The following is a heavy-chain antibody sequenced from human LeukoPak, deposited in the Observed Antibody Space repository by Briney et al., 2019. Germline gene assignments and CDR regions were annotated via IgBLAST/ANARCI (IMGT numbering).Heavy chain of an antibody. Sequence: ASVKVSCKASGYTFTSYGISWVRQAPGQGLEWMGWISAYNGNTNYAQKLQGRVTMTTDTSTSTAYMELRSLRSDDTAVYYCARDLSWAEVTGIKSDWYFDLWGRGTLVTVSS. CDR3: ARDLSWAEVTGIKSDWYFDL. CDR1: GYTFTSYG. CDR2: ISAYNGNT. D-gene: IGHD1-20*01. V-gene: IGHV1-18*01. J-gene: IGHJ2*01.